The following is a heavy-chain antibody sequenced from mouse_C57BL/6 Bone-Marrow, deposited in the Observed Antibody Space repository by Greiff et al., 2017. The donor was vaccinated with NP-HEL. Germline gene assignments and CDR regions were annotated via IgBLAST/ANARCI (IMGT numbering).Heavy chain of an antibody. CDR1: GFSLTSYG. D-gene: IGHD1-1*01. Sequence: VQLKESGPGLVAPSQSLSITCTVSGFSLTSYGVSWVRQPPGKGLEWLGGIWGDGSTNYHSALISRLSISKDNSKSKVFLTLNSLQTDDTATYYCAKEITTVVATKAMDYWGQGTSVTVSS. CDR2: IWGDGST. J-gene: IGHJ4*01. V-gene: IGHV2-3*01. CDR3: AKEITTVVATKAMDY.